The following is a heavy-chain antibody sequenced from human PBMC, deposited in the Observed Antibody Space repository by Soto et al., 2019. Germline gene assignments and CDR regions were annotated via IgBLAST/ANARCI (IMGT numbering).Heavy chain of an antibody. CDR3: ALIAVAGGVDP. CDR1: GYTFTSYG. Sequence: ASVKVSCKASGYTFTSYGIIWVRQAPGQGLEWMGWISAYNGNTNYAQKLQGRVTMTTDTSTSTAYMELRSLRSDDTAVYYCALIAVAGGVDPWGQGTLVTVSS. V-gene: IGHV1-18*01. CDR2: ISAYNGNT. J-gene: IGHJ5*02. D-gene: IGHD6-19*01.